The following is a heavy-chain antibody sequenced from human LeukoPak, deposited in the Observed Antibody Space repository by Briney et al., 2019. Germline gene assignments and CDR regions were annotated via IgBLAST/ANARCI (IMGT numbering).Heavy chain of an antibody. CDR2: INTDNGNT. D-gene: IGHD3/OR15-3a*01. Sequence: ASVKVSCKASGYTFSNYGISWVRQAPGQGLECMGWINTDNGNTNYAQKFQGRVTMTTDTSTSTAYMELRSLRSDNTAMYYCARDRVGHSEIGLGRSVSDWGQGTLVTVSS. J-gene: IGHJ4*02. CDR3: ARDRVGHSEIGLGRSVSD. CDR1: GYTFSNYG. V-gene: IGHV1-18*04.